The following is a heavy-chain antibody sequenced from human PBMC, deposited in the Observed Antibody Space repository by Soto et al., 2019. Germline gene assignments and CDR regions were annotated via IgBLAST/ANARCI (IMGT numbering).Heavy chain of an antibody. CDR3: ANDLQSYGDYDYYCYGMDV. CDR1: GFTFSTYG. D-gene: IGHD4-17*01. V-gene: IGHV3-30*18. CDR2: ISYDGTNK. J-gene: IGHJ6*02. Sequence: QVQLVESGGGEVQPGRSLTISCAASGFTFSTYGMHWVRQTPGKGLAWVAVISYDGTNKFYSDSVKGRFTISRDNFKNTLTLQKNSLRADDTAVYSCANDLQSYGDYDYYCYGMDVWGLGTRVSVCS.